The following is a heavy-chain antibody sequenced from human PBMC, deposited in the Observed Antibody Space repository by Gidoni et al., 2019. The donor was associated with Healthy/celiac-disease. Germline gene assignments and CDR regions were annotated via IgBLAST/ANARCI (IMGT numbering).Heavy chain of an antibody. V-gene: IGHV2-5*01. CDR2: IYWNDDK. J-gene: IGHJ5*02. D-gene: IGHD6-13*01. CDR3: AHQTPDSSSWPDNWFDP. CDR1: GFSLSTSGVG. Sequence: QITLKESGPTLVKPTQTLTLTCTFSGFSLSTSGVGVGWIRQPPGKALEWLALIYWNDDKRYSPSLKSRLTITKDTSKNQVVLTMTNMDPVDTATYYCAHQTPDSSSWPDNWFDPWGQGTLVTVSS.